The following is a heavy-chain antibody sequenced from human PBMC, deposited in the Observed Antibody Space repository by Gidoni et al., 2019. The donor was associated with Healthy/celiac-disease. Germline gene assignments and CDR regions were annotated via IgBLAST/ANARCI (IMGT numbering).Heavy chain of an antibody. D-gene: IGHD2-8*02. CDR2: INHSGSA. Sequence: QVQLQQWGAGLLKPSETMSLTCAVYGGSFSGYYWSWIRQPPGKGLEWIGEINHSGSANYNPSLKSRVTISVDTSKNQFSLKLRSVTAADPAVYYCAREGNIVLVGQQNNWFDPWGQGTLVTVSS. V-gene: IGHV4-34*01. J-gene: IGHJ5*02. CDR1: GGSFSGYY. CDR3: AREGNIVLVGQQNNWFDP.